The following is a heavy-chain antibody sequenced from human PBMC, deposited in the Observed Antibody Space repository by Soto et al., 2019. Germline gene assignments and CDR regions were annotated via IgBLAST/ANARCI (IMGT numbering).Heavy chain of an antibody. J-gene: IGHJ6*03. Sequence: PGGSLRLSCVASGFTFSSSWMHWVRQAPGKGLVWVSLIKGDASSTGYADSVKGRFTISRDNAKNTLYLQMNSLRAEDTAVYYCARRGYYDFWSGYLPDYYYYYYMDVWGKGTTVTVSS. CDR2: IKGDASST. CDR3: ARRGYYDFWSGYLPDYYYYYYMDV. D-gene: IGHD3-3*01. CDR1: GFTFSSSW. V-gene: IGHV3-74*01.